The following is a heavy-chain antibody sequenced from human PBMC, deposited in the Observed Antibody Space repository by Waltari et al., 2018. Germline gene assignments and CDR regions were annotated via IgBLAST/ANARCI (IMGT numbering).Heavy chain of an antibody. V-gene: IGHV4-34*01. J-gene: IGHJ6*02. Sequence: QVQLQQWGAGLLKPSETLSLTCAVYGGSFSGYYWSWIRQPPGKGLEWIGEINHSGSTNYNPSLKSRVTISVDTSKNQFSLKLSSVTAADTAVYYCAGRYSSSWYYYYYGMDVWGQGTTVTVSS. D-gene: IGHD6-13*01. CDR2: INHSGST. CDR3: AGRYSSSWYYYYYGMDV. CDR1: GGSFSGYY.